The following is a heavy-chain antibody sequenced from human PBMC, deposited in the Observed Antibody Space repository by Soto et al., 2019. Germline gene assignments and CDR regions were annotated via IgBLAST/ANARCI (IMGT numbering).Heavy chain of an antibody. CDR1: GGTFSSYA. CDR2: IIPIFGTA. J-gene: IGHJ4*02. CDR3: AIMLGSFTGRATDY. Sequence: QVQLVQSGAEVKKPGSSVKVSCKASGGTFSSYAISWVRQAPGQGLEWMGGIIPIFGTANYAQKFQGRETITADKSTSTADMELSSLRSEDTAVYYCAIMLGSFTGRATDYWGQGTLVTVSS. V-gene: IGHV1-69*06. D-gene: IGHD2-15*01.